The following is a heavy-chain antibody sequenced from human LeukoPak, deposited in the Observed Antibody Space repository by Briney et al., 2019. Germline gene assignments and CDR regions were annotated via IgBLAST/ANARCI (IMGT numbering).Heavy chain of an antibody. J-gene: IGHJ3*02. CDR3: ARGSTLYYDILTGYYTPGPFDI. Sequence: SSETLSLTCTVSGGSVSSGGYYWSWIRQPPGKGLEFIGYIHYSGSTNYNPSLKSRVTISVDTPKNQFSLKLSSVTAADTAVYYCARGSTLYYDILTGYYTPGPFDIWGQGTMFTASS. D-gene: IGHD3-9*01. V-gene: IGHV4-61*08. CDR2: IHYSGST. CDR1: GGSVSSGGYY.